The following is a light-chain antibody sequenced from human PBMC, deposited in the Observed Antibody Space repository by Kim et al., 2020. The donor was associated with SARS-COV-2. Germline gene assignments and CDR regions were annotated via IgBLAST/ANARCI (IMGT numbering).Light chain of an antibody. J-gene: IGLJ3*02. CDR1: NLEVQS. CDR3: QVWDSSSMHWV. Sequence: APGQAARITGGGNNLEVQSVHWYQRRPGQAPLLVISYDTDRPSGIPERFSGSKFGNTATLTISRVEAGDEADYYCQVWDSSSMHWVFGGGTKLTVL. CDR2: YDT. V-gene: IGLV3-21*04.